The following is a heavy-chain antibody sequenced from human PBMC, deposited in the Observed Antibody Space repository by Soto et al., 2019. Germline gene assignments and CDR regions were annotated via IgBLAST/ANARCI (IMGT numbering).Heavy chain of an antibody. Sequence: GSLRLSCAASGFTFSSYSMNWVRQAPGKGLEWVSSISSSSSYIYYADSVKGRLTISRDKAKNSLYLQMNSLRAEDTAVYYCARDLLPAEYYYYYGMDVWGQGTTVTVSS. V-gene: IGHV3-21*01. CDR1: GFTFSSYS. CDR3: ARDLLPAEYYYYYGMDV. D-gene: IGHD2-2*01. CDR2: ISSSSSYI. J-gene: IGHJ6*02.